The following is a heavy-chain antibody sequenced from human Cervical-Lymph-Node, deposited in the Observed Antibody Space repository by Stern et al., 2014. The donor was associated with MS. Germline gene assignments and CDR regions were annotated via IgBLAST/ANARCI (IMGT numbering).Heavy chain of an antibody. CDR2: INPKNGLT. CDR1: GYTFTGYY. D-gene: IGHD3-3*01. V-gene: IGHV1-2*04. Sequence: QLVQSGAEVKMPGASVKVSCKASGYTFTGYYLHWVRQAPGQGLEWLGWINPKNGLTKFAQKFQGWVTMTRDTSISTAHMELSRLTSDDTAIYYCVTSLRVSYFDFWGQGTVVTVSS. J-gene: IGHJ4*02. CDR3: VTSLRVSYFDF.